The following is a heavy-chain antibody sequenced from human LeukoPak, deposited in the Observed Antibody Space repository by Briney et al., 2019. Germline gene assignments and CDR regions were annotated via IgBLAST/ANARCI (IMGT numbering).Heavy chain of an antibody. D-gene: IGHD6-13*01. Sequence: PGGSLRLSCAASGFTVSSNYMSWVRQAPGKGLEWVSVIYSGGSTYYADSVKGRFTISRDNSKNTLYLQMNSLRAEDTAVYYCARDTPSPSIAAAGRSIDPWGQGTLVIVSS. CDR1: GFTVSSNY. V-gene: IGHV3-53*01. CDR3: ARDTPSPSIAAAGRSIDP. CDR2: IYSGGST. J-gene: IGHJ5*02.